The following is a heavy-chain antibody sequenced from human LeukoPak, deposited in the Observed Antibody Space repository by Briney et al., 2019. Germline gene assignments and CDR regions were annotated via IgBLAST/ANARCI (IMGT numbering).Heavy chain of an antibody. CDR2: INWNGGST. V-gene: IGHV3-20*04. CDR3: AKPYYSGSGSPLYYYYMDV. J-gene: IGHJ6*03. CDR1: GFIFDDYG. D-gene: IGHD3-10*01. Sequence: RSGGSLRLSCAAFGFIFDDYGMSWVRQAPGKGLEWVSGINWNGGSTGYADSVKGRFTISRDNAKNSLYLQMNSLRAEDTAVYYCAKPYYSGSGSPLYYYYMDVWGKGTTVTISS.